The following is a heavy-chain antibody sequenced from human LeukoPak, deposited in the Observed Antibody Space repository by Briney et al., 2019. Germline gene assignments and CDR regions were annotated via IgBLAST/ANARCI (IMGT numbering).Heavy chain of an antibody. J-gene: IGHJ4*02. V-gene: IGHV3-30-3*02. CDR2: ISKDGSNN. CDR3: ATGYSSAY. D-gene: IGHD6-25*01. CDR1: GFTFGNFA. Sequence: GQSLRLSCAASGFTFGNFAMHWVRQAPGKGLEWVAVISKDGSNNHYADSMKGRFTISRDNSKNTLYLQMNSLRAEDTAVYYCATGYSSAYWGQGTLVTVSS.